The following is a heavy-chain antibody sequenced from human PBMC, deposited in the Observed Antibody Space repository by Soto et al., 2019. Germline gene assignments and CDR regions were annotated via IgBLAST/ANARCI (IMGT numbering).Heavy chain of an antibody. D-gene: IGHD2-15*01. CDR3: ARGFFALRSWFDP. J-gene: IGHJ5*02. CDR2: IYHSGST. Sequence: TLXLTFAVSGGSISSGCYSWSWIRQPPGKGLEWIGYIYHSGSTYYNPSLKSRVTISVDRSKNQFSLKLSSVTAADTAVYYCARGFFALRSWFDPWGQGTLVTVCS. V-gene: IGHV4-30-2*01. CDR1: GGSISSGCYS.